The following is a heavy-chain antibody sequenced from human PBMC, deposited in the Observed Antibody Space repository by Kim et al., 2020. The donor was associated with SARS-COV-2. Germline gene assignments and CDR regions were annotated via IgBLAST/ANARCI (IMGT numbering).Heavy chain of an antibody. CDR3: ARGSGWAFDY. CDR1: GYTFINYV. J-gene: IGHJ4*02. CDR2: ISIGHDET. D-gene: IGHD6-19*01. Sequence: ASVKVSCKASGYTFINYVMHWVRQAPGERLEWMGLISIGHDETKYSQKFRGRVTITRDTTASTAYMELSSLRSEDTAVYYCARGSGWAFDYWGQGTLVTVAS. V-gene: IGHV1-3*04.